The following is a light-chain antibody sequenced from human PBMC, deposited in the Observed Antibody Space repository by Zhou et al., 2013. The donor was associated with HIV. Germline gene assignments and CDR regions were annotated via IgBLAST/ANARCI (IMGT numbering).Light chain of an antibody. Sequence: EIVLTQSPGTLSLSPGERATLSCRASQSVSSSSLAWYQQKPGQGPKVLIFGASTRANGIPGRFSGSGSGTEFTLTISRLEPEDFAVYYCQHYGVSPYTFGPGTKLEI. CDR3: QHYGVSPYT. V-gene: IGKV3-20*01. J-gene: IGKJ2*01. CDR1: QSVSSSS. CDR2: GAS.